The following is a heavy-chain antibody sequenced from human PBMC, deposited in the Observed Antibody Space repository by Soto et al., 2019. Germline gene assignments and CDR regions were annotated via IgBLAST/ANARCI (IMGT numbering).Heavy chain of an antibody. CDR1: GYTFTSYG. V-gene: IGHV1-18*01. D-gene: IGHD2-15*01. J-gene: IGHJ6*02. Sequence: QVQLVQSGAEVKKPGASVKVSCKASGYTFTSYGISWVRQAPGQGLEWMGWISAYNGNTNYAQKLQGRVTMTTDTSTSTAYRELRSLRSDDTAVYYCARDLYVAAPGGGYYYYGMDVWGQGTTVTVSS. CDR3: ARDLYVAAPGGGYYYYGMDV. CDR2: ISAYNGNT.